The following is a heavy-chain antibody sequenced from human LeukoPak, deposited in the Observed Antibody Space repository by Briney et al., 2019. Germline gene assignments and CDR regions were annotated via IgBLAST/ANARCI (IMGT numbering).Heavy chain of an antibody. CDR2: INSDGSST. D-gene: IGHD3-3*01. CDR3: ARGGRVFGVVIIPY. J-gene: IGHJ4*02. Sequence: PGGSLRLSCAASGFTFSSYWMHWVRQAPGKGLVWVSRINSDGSSTSYADSVEGRFTISRDNAKNTLYLQMNSLRAEDTTVYYCARGGRVFGVVIIPYWGQGTLVTVSS. V-gene: IGHV3-74*01. CDR1: GFTFSSYW.